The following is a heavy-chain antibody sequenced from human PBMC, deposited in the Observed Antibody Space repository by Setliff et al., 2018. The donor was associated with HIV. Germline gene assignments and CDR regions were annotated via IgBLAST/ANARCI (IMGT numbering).Heavy chain of an antibody. CDR3: ARDGGEKEAFDI. D-gene: IGHD3-16*01. J-gene: IGHJ3*02. V-gene: IGHV4-31*03. CDR2: IYYSGST. CDR1: GGSISSGGYY. Sequence: PSETLSLTCTVSGGSISSGGYYWSWIRQHPGKGLEWIGYIYYSGSTYYNPSLKSRVTISVDPSKNQFSLKLSSVTAADTAVYYCARDGGEKEAFDIWGQGTMVTVSS.